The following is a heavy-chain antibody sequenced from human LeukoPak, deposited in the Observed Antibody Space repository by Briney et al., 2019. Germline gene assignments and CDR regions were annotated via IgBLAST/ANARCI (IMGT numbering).Heavy chain of an antibody. V-gene: IGHV4-34*01. J-gene: IGHJ4*02. CDR1: GGSFSGYY. Sequence: SETLSLTCAVYGGSFSGYYWSWIRQPPGKGLEWIGEINHSGSTNYNPSLKSRVTISVDTSKNQFSLKLSSVTAADTAVYYCARDGWPGQLLSVVYFDYWGQGTLVTVSS. CDR2: INHSGST. D-gene: IGHD2-2*01. CDR3: ARDGWPGQLLSVVYFDY.